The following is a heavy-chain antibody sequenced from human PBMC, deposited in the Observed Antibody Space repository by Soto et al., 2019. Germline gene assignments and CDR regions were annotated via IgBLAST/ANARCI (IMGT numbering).Heavy chain of an antibody. CDR2: IYYSGST. D-gene: IGHD3-22*01. Sequence: SETLSLTCTVSGGSVSSGSYYWSWIRQPPGKGLEWIGYIYYSGSTNYSPSLKSRVTISVDTSKNQFSLKLSSVTAADTAVYYCARSTYYYDSSGYYPDYWGQGTLVTVSS. J-gene: IGHJ4*02. CDR1: GGSVSSGSYY. CDR3: ARSTYYYDSSGYYPDY. V-gene: IGHV4-61*01.